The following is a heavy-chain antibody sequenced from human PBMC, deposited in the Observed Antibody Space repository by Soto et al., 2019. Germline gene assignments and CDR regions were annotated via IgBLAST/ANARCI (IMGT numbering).Heavy chain of an antibody. V-gene: IGHV3-30*18. CDR3: ANGGNNYYGSGSYLRDAFDI. J-gene: IGHJ3*02. D-gene: IGHD3-10*01. Sequence: GGSLRLSCAASGFTFSSYGMHWVRQAPGKGLEWVAVISYDGSNKYYADSVKDRFTISRDNSKNTLYLQMNSLRAEDTAVYYCANGGNNYYGSGSYLRDAFDIWGQGTMVTVSS. CDR1: GFTFSSYG. CDR2: ISYDGSNK.